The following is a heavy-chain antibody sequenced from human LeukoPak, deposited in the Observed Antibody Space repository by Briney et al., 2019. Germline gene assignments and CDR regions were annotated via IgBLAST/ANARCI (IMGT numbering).Heavy chain of an antibody. D-gene: IGHD6-19*01. V-gene: IGHV3-23*01. CDR1: GFTFSSYA. CDR3: AKDLIVRRIAMADSYFDY. J-gene: IGHJ4*02. CDR2: ISGNGDST. Sequence: GGSLRLSCAASGFTFSSYAMSWVRQAPGKGLEWVSGISGNGDSTYCADSVKGRFAISRDNSKNTLYLQMNSLRAEDTAVYYCAKDLIVRRIAMADSYFDYWGQGTLVTVSS.